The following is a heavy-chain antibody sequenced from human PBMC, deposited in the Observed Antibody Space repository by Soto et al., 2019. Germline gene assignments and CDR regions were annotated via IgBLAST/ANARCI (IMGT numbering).Heavy chain of an antibody. V-gene: IGHV4-31*03. J-gene: IGHJ2*01. CDR1: GGSISSGGYY. D-gene: IGHD5-12*01. Sequence: QVQLQESGPGLVKPSQTLSLTCTVSGGSISSGGYYWSWVRQHPGKGLEWIGYIYYSGSTYHNPSLKGRVAISVDTSNNQFSLKLSSVTAADTAVYYCAGNRRGGYSGYDVWYFDLWGRGTLVTVSS. CDR2: IYYSGST. CDR3: AGNRRGGYSGYDVWYFDL.